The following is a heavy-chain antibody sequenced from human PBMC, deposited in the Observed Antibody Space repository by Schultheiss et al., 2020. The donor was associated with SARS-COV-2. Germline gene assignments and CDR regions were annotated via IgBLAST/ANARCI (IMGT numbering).Heavy chain of an antibody. CDR1: GYSISSGYY. CDR3: ASRPDYGDYRYYFDY. CDR2: IYYSGST. V-gene: IGHV4-38-2*02. J-gene: IGHJ4*02. D-gene: IGHD4-17*01. Sequence: SQTLSLTCTVSGYSISSGYYWGWIRQPPGKGLEWIGIIYYSGSTNYNPSLKSRVTMSVDTSKNQFSLKLSSVTAADTAVYYCASRPDYGDYRYYFDYWGQGTLVTVSS.